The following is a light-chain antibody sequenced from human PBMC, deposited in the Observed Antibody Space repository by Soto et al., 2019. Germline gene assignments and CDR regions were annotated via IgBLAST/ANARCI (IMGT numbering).Light chain of an antibody. CDR3: MQALQTWT. J-gene: IGKJ1*01. Sequence: DIVMTQSPLSLPVTPGEPASISCRSSQSLLHSNGYNYLDWYLQKPGQSPQLLIYLGSNRASGDPDRFSGSGSGTDFTLKINRVEAEYVGVYYCMQALQTWTFGQGTKVEIK. V-gene: IGKV2-28*01. CDR2: LGS. CDR1: QSLLHSNGYNY.